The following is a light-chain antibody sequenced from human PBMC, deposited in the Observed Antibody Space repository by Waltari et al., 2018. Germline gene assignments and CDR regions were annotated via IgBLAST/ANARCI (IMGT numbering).Light chain of an antibody. J-gene: IGLJ3*02. CDR1: RSNIGNNL. Sequence: QSVLTQPPSASGTPGQRVTISCFGSRSNIGNNLVSWYLQGPGTAPKLLIYNNNQRPSGVPERFSGSKSGTSASLAISWLQSEDEAEYSCAAWDDSLEGWVFGGGTRLTVL. CDR2: NNN. V-gene: IGLV1-44*01. CDR3: AAWDDSLEGWV.